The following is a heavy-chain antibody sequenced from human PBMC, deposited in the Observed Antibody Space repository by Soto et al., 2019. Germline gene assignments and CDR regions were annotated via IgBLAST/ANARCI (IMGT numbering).Heavy chain of an antibody. Sequence: EVQLVESGGGLVQPGGSLRLSCAASGFTFSSDWMHWVRQAPGKGLVWVSRINSDGSSTSYADCVKGRFTISRDNARNTLYLQMNSLRAEDTAVYFCASTVVTGYWGQGTPVTVSS. D-gene: IGHD2-15*01. V-gene: IGHV3-74*01. J-gene: IGHJ4*02. CDR2: INSDGSST. CDR1: GFTFSSDW. CDR3: ASTVVTGY.